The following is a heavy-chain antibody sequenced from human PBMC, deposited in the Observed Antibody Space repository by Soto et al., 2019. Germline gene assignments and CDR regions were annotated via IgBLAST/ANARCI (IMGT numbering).Heavy chain of an antibody. CDR3: ASFDMQQWLVIY. CDR2: IYYSGST. D-gene: IGHD6-19*01. Sequence: ETLSLTCSASGGSITSSSHFWGWVRQPPGKGLEWIGSIYYSGSTYYNPSLKSRVTISVDTSKNQFSLKLSSVTAADTAVYYCASFDMQQWLVIYWGQGTLVTVSS. V-gene: IGHV4-39*01. CDR1: GGSITSSSHF. J-gene: IGHJ4*02.